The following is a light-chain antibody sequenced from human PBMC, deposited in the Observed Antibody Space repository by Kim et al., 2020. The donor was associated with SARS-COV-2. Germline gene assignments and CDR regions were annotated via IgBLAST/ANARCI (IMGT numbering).Light chain of an antibody. CDR2: DAF. CDR3: QRRTI. J-gene: IGKJ4*01. V-gene: IGKV3-11*01. Sequence: ATLSLSPGETATLSCRASQSVSRSLAWYQQKPGQAPRLLIYDAFYRATGIPARFSGSASETDFTLTINSPEPEDVAVYFCQRRTIFGGGTKVDIK. CDR1: QSVSRS.